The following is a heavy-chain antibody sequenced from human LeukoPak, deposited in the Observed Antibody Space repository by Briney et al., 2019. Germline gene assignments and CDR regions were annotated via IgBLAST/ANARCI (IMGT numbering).Heavy chain of an antibody. CDR1: GFSFSSYW. CDR2: IKQDGTEK. V-gene: IGHV3-7*01. Sequence: GGSLRLSCAASGFSFSSYWMTWVRQAPGKGLEWVANIKQDGTEKYSVDSVKGRFTISRDNAKNSLYLQMNSVRAEDRAVYYCVRDFRFLDDYWGQGTLVSVSS. D-gene: IGHD3-3*01. CDR3: VRDFRFLDDY. J-gene: IGHJ4*02.